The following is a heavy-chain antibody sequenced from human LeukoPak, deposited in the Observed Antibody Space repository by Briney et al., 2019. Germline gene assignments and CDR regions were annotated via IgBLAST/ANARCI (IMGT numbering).Heavy chain of an antibody. V-gene: IGHV4-59*08. CDR2: IYYSGST. CDR1: GGSISSYY. CDR3: ARHGLWFGESAEGRWFDP. D-gene: IGHD3-10*01. J-gene: IGHJ5*02. Sequence: SETLSLTCTVSGGSISSYYWSWIRQPPGKGLEWIGYIYYSGSTNYNPSLKSRVTISVDTSKNQFSLKLSSVTAADTAVYYCARHGLWFGESAEGRWFDPWGQGTLVTVSS.